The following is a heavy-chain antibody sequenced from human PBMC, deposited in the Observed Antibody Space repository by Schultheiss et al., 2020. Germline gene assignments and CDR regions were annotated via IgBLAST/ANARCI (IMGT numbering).Heavy chain of an antibody. CDR2: IYTSGST. V-gene: IGHV4-61*02. Sequence: SETLSLTCTVSGGSINSGNYYWNWIRQPAGKGLEWIGRIYTSGSTNYHPSLKSRVTISVDTSKNQFSLKLSSVTAADTAVYYCARGSSSSYLDYFDYWGQGTLVTVSS. CDR3: ARGSSSSYLDYFDY. J-gene: IGHJ4*02. CDR1: GGSINSGNYY. D-gene: IGHD6-6*01.